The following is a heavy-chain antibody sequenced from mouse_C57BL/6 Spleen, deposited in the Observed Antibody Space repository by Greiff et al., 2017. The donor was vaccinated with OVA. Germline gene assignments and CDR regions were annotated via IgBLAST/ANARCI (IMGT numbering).Heavy chain of an antibody. CDR1: GYAFSSYW. D-gene: IGHD4-1*01. Sequence: QVQLQQSGAELVKPGASVKISCKASGYAFSSYWMNWVKQRPGKGLEWIGQIYPGDGDTNYNGKFKGKATLTADKSSSTAYMQLSSLTSEDSAVYFCARSPNSVRLDYWGQGTTLTVSS. J-gene: IGHJ2*01. CDR3: ARSPNSVRLDY. CDR2: IYPGDGDT. V-gene: IGHV1-80*01.